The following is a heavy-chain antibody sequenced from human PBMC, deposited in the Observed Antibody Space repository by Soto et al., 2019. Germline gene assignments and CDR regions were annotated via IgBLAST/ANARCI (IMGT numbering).Heavy chain of an antibody. Sequence: EVQLLESGGGLVQPGGSLRLSCAASGFTFSSYAMHWVRQAPGQGLEYVSAISSYGGSTYYANSVKGRFTISRDNSKNTLYLQMGSLRAEDMAVYYCARDPDSSGYYYFDYWGQGTLVTVSS. V-gene: IGHV3-64*01. CDR3: ARDPDSSGYYYFDY. CDR1: GFTFSSYA. D-gene: IGHD3-22*01. CDR2: ISSYGGST. J-gene: IGHJ4*02.